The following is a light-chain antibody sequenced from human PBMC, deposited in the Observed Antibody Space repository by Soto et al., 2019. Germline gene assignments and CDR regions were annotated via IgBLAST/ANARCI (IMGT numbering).Light chain of an antibody. CDR3: SPYTTSTTWV. J-gene: IGLJ3*02. Sequence: QSALTQPASVSGSPGQSITISCTGTSSDVGGYTSVSWYQQHPGKAPKLIIYEVSNRPSGVSHRFSGSKSGNTASLTISGLLPEDEADYYCSPYTTSTTWVFGGGTQLTVL. CDR2: EVS. V-gene: IGLV2-14*01. CDR1: SSDVGGYTS.